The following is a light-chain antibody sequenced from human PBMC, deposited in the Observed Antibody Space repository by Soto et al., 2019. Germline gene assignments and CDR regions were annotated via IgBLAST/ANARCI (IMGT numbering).Light chain of an antibody. CDR3: QKYNTASRT. J-gene: IGKJ1*01. V-gene: IGKV1-5*03. CDR2: KAS. Sequence: DIQMNQSPSTLSGSVGDRVTITCRASQTISSWLAWYQQKPGKAPKLLIYKASTLKSGVPSRFSGSGSGTEFTLTASSLQPEDFATYYCQKYNTASRTFGQGTKVDI. CDR1: QTISSW.